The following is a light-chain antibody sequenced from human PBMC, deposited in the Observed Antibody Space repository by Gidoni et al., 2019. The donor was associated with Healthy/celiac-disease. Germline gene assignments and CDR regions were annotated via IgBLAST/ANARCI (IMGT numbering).Light chain of an antibody. CDR3: QQYDNLPLT. CDR1: QDISNY. V-gene: IGKV1-33*01. CDR2: DAS. Sequence: DIQMTQSPSSLSASVGDRVTNTCQASQDISNYLNWYQQKPGKAPKLLIYDASNLETGVPSRFSGSGSVTDFTFTISSLQPEDIATYYCQQYDNLPLTFGGGTKVEIK. J-gene: IGKJ4*01.